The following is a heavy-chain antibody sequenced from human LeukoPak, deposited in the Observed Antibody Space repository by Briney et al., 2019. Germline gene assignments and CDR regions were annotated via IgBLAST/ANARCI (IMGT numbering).Heavy chain of an antibody. CDR2: IYSGSTI. CDR3: AELGITMIGGV. V-gene: IGHV3-69-1*02. Sequence: GGSLRLSCAASGFTVSNNYMSWVRQAPGKGLEWVSVIYSGSTIYYADSVKGRFTISRDNAKNSLYLQMNSLRAEDTAVYYCAELGITMIGGVWGKGTTVTISS. D-gene: IGHD3-10*02. CDR1: GFTVSNNY. J-gene: IGHJ6*04.